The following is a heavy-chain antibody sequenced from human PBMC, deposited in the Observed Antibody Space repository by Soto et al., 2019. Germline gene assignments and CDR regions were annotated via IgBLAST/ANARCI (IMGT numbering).Heavy chain of an antibody. V-gene: IGHV3-74*01. CDR3: ARDPTGTFNDYDSSGDYDQGGLDY. CDR1: GFTFSSYW. Sequence: GGSLRLSCAASGFTFSSYWMNWVRQAPGKGLVWVSRINSDGSSTSYADSVKGRFTISRDNAKNTLYLQMNSLRAEDKDVYYCARDPTGTFNDYDSSGDYDQGGLDYWGQGTLVTVSS. D-gene: IGHD3-22*01. CDR2: INSDGSST. J-gene: IGHJ4*02.